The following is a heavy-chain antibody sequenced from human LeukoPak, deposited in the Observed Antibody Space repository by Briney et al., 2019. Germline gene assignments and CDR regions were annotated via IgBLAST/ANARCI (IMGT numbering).Heavy chain of an antibody. D-gene: IGHD5-12*01. Sequence: SETLSLTCTVSGGSISSYYWSWIRQPPGKGLEWIGYIYYSGSTNYNPSLKSRVTISVDTSKNQFSLKLSSVTAADTAVYYCARRAAGRDGYNCHFDYWGQGTLVTVSS. CDR2: IYYSGST. V-gene: IGHV4-59*08. J-gene: IGHJ4*02. CDR1: GGSISSYY. CDR3: ARRAAGRDGYNCHFDY.